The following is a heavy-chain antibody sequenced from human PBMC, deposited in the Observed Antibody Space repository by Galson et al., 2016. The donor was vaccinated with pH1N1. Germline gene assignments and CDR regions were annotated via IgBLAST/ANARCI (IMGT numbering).Heavy chain of an antibody. Sequence: SVKVSCKASGGTFTLYGITWVRQAPGQGLEWMGRIIPIVGLTKYAEKFQGRVTITADVSTSTAYMELSSLRSEDTAVYYCAGDPSTALYNHYYYIDVWGKGTTVTVSS. J-gene: IGHJ6*03. CDR2: IIPIVGLT. V-gene: IGHV1-69*04. CDR3: AGDPSTALYNHYYYIDV. CDR1: GGTFTLYG.